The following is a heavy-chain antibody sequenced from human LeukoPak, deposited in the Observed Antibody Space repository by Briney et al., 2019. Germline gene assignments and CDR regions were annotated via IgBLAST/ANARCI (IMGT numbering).Heavy chain of an antibody. D-gene: IGHD3-22*01. Sequence: PGGSLRLSCSASGSTLSSYAMIWVRQAPGKGLEWVSGISGSGGSTYYADSVQGRFTISRDTSKNTLYLQMNSLRAEDTAVYYCAKAMREGSYYYTPFDHWGQRTLVTVSS. CDR3: AKAMREGSYYYTPFDH. V-gene: IGHV3-23*01. CDR2: ISGSGGST. CDR1: GSTLSSYA. J-gene: IGHJ4*02.